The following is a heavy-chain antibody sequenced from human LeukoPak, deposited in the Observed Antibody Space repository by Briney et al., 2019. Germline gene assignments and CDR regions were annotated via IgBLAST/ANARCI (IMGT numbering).Heavy chain of an antibody. D-gene: IGHD2-2*01. Sequence: GGSLILSCAASGFTFSSYSMNWVRQAPGKGLEWVSSICSTSRCIFYADSVKGRFTISRDNAKGSLYLQMNDLRAEDTAVYYCVRHGDTDSCLANWGQGTLVTVSS. V-gene: IGHV3-21*01. J-gene: IGHJ4*02. CDR2: ICSTSRCI. CDR1: GFTFSSYS. CDR3: VRHGDTDSCLAN.